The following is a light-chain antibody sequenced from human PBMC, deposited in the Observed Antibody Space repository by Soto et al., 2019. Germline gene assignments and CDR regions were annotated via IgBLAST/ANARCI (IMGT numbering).Light chain of an antibody. CDR3: QQYNSYRA. J-gene: IGKJ1*01. CDR2: KAS. Sequence: DIQMTQSPSTLSASVGDRVTITCRASQSISNWLAWHQQKPGKAPKLLIYKASNLEGGVPSRFSGSGSGTEFTLTISSLQPDDFATYYCQQYNSYRAFGQGTKVDI. V-gene: IGKV1-5*03. CDR1: QSISNW.